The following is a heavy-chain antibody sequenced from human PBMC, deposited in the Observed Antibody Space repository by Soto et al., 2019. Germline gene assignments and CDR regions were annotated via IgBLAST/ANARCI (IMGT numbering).Heavy chain of an antibody. CDR2: SYHSGST. Sequence: QLQLQESGSGLVKPSQTLSLTCAVSGGSISSGGYSWSWIRQPPGKGLEWIGYSYHSGSTYYNPSLKSRGTISVDRSKNQFSLKLSSVTAADTAVYYCARAGSLYNWFDPWGQGTLVTVSS. CDR3: ARAGSLYNWFDP. CDR1: GGSISSGGYS. V-gene: IGHV4-30-2*01. J-gene: IGHJ5*02. D-gene: IGHD3-10*01.